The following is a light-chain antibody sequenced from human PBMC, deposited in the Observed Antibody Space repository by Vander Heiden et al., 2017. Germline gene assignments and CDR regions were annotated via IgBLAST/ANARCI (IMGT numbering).Light chain of an antibody. CDR2: AAA. CDR3: QQTDYAPNT. J-gene: IGKJ2*01. CDR1: QNINSY. V-gene: IGKV1-39*01. Sequence: DIQMTQSPSLSASVGDRVTITCRPSQNINSYLNWYQQRPGEVPKLLIYAAASLQSGVPSRFSGSGYVTDFTLTISRLRPEDFATYYCQQTDYAPNTFGQGTKMEIK.